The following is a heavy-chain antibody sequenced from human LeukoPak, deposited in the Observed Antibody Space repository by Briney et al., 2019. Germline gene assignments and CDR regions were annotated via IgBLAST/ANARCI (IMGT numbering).Heavy chain of an antibody. Sequence: SETLSLTCTVSGGSITNYYWSWIRQPPGKGLEWIGFIYYSGSTRYNPSLKSRVTISIDTSTNQFSLKLSSVTGADTAVYYCARVHGYYYYVDVWGKGTTVTVSS. CDR3: ARVHGYYYYVDV. CDR2: IYYSGST. J-gene: IGHJ6*03. V-gene: IGHV4-59*01. CDR1: GGSITNYY.